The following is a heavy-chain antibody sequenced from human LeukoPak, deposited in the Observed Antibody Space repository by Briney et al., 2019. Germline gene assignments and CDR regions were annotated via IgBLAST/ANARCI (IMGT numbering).Heavy chain of an antibody. V-gene: IGHV4-30-4*08. D-gene: IGHD3-3*01. CDR1: GGSISSGDYY. J-gene: IGHJ5*02. CDR2: IYYSGST. Sequence: SQTLSLTCTVSGGSISSGDYYWSWIRQPPGEGLEWIGYIYYSGSTYYNPSLKSRVTISVDTSKNQFSLKLSSVTAADTAVYYCARDFYTRPDYDFWSGYSGFDPWGQGALVTVSS. CDR3: ARDFYTRPDYDFWSGYSGFDP.